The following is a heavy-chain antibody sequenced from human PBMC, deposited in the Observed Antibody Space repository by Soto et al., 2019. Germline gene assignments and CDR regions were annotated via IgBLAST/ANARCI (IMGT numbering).Heavy chain of an antibody. V-gene: IGHV4-39*01. Sequence: SETLSLTCTVSRGSISSSSHYWGWIRQPPGKGLEWIRSIYYSGSTYYNPSLKSRVTISVDTSKNQFSLKLSSVTAADTAVYYCAGGTMVRGVTTIFYYGMAVCGKETMVTLSS. CDR1: RGSISSSSHY. D-gene: IGHD3-10*01. J-gene: IGHJ6*04. CDR2: IYYSGST. CDR3: AGGTMVRGVTTIFYYGMAV.